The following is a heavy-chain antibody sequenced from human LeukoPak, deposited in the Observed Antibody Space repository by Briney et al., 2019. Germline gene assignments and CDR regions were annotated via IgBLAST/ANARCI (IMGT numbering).Heavy chain of an antibody. Sequence: PSETLSFTCTASGGSISSGGYYWGWIRQPPGKGLEWIASINYSGTTYYNPSLKSRVTISEDRSKNQFSLKLSSVTAADTAVYYCARLRDGRWLLEYWGQGTLVTVSS. CDR2: INYSGTT. CDR3: ARLRDGRWLLEY. J-gene: IGHJ4*02. V-gene: IGHV4-39*01. CDR1: GGSISSGGYY. D-gene: IGHD5-24*01.